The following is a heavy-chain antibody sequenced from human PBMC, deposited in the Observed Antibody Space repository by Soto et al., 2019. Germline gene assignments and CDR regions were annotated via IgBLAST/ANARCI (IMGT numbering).Heavy chain of an antibody. V-gene: IGHV4-59*01. J-gene: IGHJ5*02. Sequence: PSETLSLTCSVSGASISSYYWTWIRQPPGGGLEWIGYIHHTQGTNDNPSLRGRVHMSIDTSMNQFSLRLTSVTAADTAVYYCARVPFVGYFDWLDPWGHGTLVTVSS. CDR2: IHHTQGT. D-gene: IGHD3-9*01. CDR1: GASISSYY. CDR3: ARVPFVGYFDWLDP.